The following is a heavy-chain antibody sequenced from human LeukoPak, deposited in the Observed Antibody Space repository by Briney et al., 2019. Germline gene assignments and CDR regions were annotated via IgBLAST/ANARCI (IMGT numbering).Heavy chain of an antibody. CDR2: ISSSSSYI. J-gene: IGHJ3*02. Sequence: GGSLRLSCAASGFTFSSYSMNWVRQAPGKGLEWVSSISSSSSYIYYADSVKGRFTISRDNAKNSLYLQMNSLRAEDTAVYYCAGHRNYYGSGTDAFDIWGQGTMVTVSS. CDR1: GFTFSSYS. D-gene: IGHD3-10*01. CDR3: AGHRNYYGSGTDAFDI. V-gene: IGHV3-21*01.